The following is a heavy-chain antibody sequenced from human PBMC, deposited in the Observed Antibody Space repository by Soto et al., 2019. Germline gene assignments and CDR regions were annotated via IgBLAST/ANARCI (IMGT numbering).Heavy chain of an antibody. CDR1: GDSISSYY. V-gene: IGHV4-39*01. J-gene: IGHJ4*02. CDR2: IYYSGST. Sequence: PSETLSLTCTVSGDSISSYYWGWIRQHPGKGLEWIGSIYYSGSTYYNPSLKSRVTISVDTSKNQFSLKLSSVTAADTAVYYCARLRRGELTPRDDYWGQGTLVTVSS. D-gene: IGHD1-26*01. CDR3: ARLRRGELTPRDDY.